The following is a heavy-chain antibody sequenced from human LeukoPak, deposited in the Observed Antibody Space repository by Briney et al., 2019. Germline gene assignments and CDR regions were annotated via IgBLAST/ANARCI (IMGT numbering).Heavy chain of an antibody. CDR2: IDSSSAYI. J-gene: IGHJ4*02. D-gene: IGHD3-22*01. V-gene: IGHV3-21*01. Sequence: GGSLRLSCAASEFTFRTYSMNWVRQAPGKGLEWVSSIDSSSAYIYYADSVEGRFTISRDNAKNSLYLQMNSLRAEDTAVYYCARLYDGSAYHADHFDYWGQGTLVIVSS. CDR1: EFTFRTYS. CDR3: ARLYDGSAYHADHFDY.